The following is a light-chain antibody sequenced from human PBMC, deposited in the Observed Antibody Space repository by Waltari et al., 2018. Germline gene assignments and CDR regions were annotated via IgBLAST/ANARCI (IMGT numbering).Light chain of an antibody. CDR2: YTSDSEK. Sequence: QPVLTQPPSSSASPGESARLTCTLPSDINVDDFNIYWYQQKPGSPPRFLLYYTSDSEKAQGSGVPSRFAGSKEASANAGILLISGLQSEDEADYYCMFWPSNVWVFGGGTKLTVL. CDR3: MFWPSNVWV. V-gene: IGLV5-37*01. CDR1: SDINVDDFN. J-gene: IGLJ3*02.